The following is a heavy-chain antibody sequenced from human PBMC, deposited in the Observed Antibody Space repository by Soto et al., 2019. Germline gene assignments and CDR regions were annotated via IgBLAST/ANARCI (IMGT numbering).Heavy chain of an antibody. CDR1: GGTFSTYT. D-gene: IGHD3-22*01. CDR2: IIPIFVPA. CDR3: AIVDGSGYYYAY. V-gene: IGHV1-69*01. Sequence: QVQLVQSGAEVKKPGSSVKVSCKASGGTFSTYTISWVRQAPGQGLEWLGGIIPIFVPADYAQNFPGKVTITADESTSTAKMQLISLRPEDTAVYSCAIVDGSGYYYAYCGQGTLVTGSS. J-gene: IGHJ4*02.